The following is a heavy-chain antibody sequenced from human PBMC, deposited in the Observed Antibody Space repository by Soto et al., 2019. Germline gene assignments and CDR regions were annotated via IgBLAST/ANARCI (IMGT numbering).Heavy chain of an antibody. CDR2: IIPIFGTA. J-gene: IGHJ3*02. D-gene: IGHD2-2*01. V-gene: IGHV1-69*13. CDR1: GGTFSSYA. Sequence: SVKVSCKASGGTFSSYAISWVRQAPGQGLEWMGGIIPIFGTANYAQKFQGRVTITADESTSTAYMELSSLRSEDTAVYYCASVAVVVPAAMFHDAFDIWGQGXMVTV. CDR3: ASVAVVVPAAMFHDAFDI.